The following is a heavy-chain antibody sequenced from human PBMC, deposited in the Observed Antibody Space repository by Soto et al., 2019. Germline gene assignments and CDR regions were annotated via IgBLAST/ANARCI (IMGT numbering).Heavy chain of an antibody. D-gene: IGHD3-10*01. J-gene: IGHJ6*03. CDR2: IIPILGIA. CDR3: ARDYGSGSYYNPTIDEYYYYYMDV. Sequence: GASVKVSWKASGGTFSSYTISWVRQAPGQGLEWMGRIIPILGIANYAQKFQGRVTITADKSTSTAYMELSSLRSEDTAVYYCARDYGSGSYYNPTIDEYYYYYMDVWGKGTTVTVSS. V-gene: IGHV1-69*04. CDR1: GGTFSSYT.